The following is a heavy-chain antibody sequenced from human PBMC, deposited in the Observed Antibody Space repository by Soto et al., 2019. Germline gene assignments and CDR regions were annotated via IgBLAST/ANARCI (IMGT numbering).Heavy chain of an antibody. D-gene: IGHD3-10*01. V-gene: IGHV3-30-3*01. CDR3: AGFGELLFFDY. J-gene: IGHJ4*02. CDR2: ISYDGSNK. CDR1: GFTFSSYA. Sequence: GGSLRLSCAASGFTFSSYAMHWVRQAPGKGLEWVAVISYDGSNKYYADSVKGRFTISRDNSKNTLYLQMNSLRAEDTAVYYCAGFGELLFFDYWGQGTLVTVSS.